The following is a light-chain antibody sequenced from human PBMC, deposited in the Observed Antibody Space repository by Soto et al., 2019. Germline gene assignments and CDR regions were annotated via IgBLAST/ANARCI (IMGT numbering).Light chain of an antibody. CDR2: GAS. CDR1: QSVSSNY. V-gene: IGKV3-20*01. CDR3: QQYDNLSWT. J-gene: IGKJ1*01. Sequence: EIVLTPSPGTLSLSPGERATLSCRASQSVSSNYLAWYQQKPGQAPSLLIYGASSRATGVPDRFSGSGSGTDFTLTISRLEPEDFAVYFCQQYDNLSWTFGQGTKVDIK.